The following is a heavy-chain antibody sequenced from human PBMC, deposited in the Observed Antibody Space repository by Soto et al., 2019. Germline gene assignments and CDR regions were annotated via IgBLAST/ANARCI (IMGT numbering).Heavy chain of an antibody. D-gene: IGHD6-19*01. CDR2: IYSGGST. J-gene: IGHJ6*02. Sequence: EVQLVESGGGLVQPGGSLRLSCAASGFTVSSNYMSWVRQAPGKGLEWVSVIYSGGSTYYADSVKGRFTISRHNSKNTLYLQMNSLRAADTAVYYCARDRRMAVAGTADYYYGMDVWGQGTTVTVSS. CDR1: GFTVSSNY. V-gene: IGHV3-53*04. CDR3: ARDRRMAVAGTADYYYGMDV.